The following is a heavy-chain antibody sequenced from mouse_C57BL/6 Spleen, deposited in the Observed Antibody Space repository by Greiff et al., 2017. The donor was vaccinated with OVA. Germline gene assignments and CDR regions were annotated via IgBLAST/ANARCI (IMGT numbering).Heavy chain of an antibody. V-gene: IGHV10-1*01. CDR3: VRQRDYDGLGRGFYYFDY. J-gene: IGHJ2*01. D-gene: IGHD2-4*01. CDR2: IRSKSNNYAT. CDR1: GFSFNTYA. Sequence: EVQLVESGGGLVQPKGSLKLSCAASGFSFNTYAMNWVRQAPGKGLEWVARIRSKSNNYATYYADSVKDRFTISRDDSESMLYLQMNILKTEDTAMYYCVRQRDYDGLGRGFYYFDYWGQGTTLTVSS.